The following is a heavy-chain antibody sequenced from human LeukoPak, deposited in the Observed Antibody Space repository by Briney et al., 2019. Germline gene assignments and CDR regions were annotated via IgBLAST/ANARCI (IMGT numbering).Heavy chain of an antibody. V-gene: IGHV1-18*01. CDR2: IDPYRGST. J-gene: IGHJ4*02. CDR3: ARLNTDSAGYFFDY. Sequence: ASVKVSCKASGYTFFSYGVSWVRQAPGQGLEWMGWIDPYRGSTNYAQNVQGRVTVTTDTSTTTVYMELRSLGIDDTAVYYCARLNTDSAGYFFDYWGQGTLVTVSS. D-gene: IGHD6-13*01. CDR1: GYTFFSYG.